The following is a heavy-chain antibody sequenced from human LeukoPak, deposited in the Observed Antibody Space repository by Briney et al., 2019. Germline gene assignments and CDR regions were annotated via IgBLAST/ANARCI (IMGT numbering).Heavy chain of an antibody. V-gene: IGHV3-30*02. CDR2: IRYDGSNK. Sequence: GGSLRLSCAASGFTFSSYGMHWVRQAPGKGPEWVAFIRYDGSNKYYADSVKGRFTISRDNSKNTLYLQMNSLRAEDTAVYYCAKGGARGALWDTFDYWGQGTLVTVSS. J-gene: IGHJ4*02. CDR1: GFTFSSYG. D-gene: IGHD3-10*01. CDR3: AKGGARGALWDTFDY.